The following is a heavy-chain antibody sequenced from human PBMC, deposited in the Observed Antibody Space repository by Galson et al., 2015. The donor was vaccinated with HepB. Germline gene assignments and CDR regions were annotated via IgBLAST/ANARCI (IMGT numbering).Heavy chain of an antibody. CDR3: AGGSCSRTHHAGLGY. V-gene: IGHV7-4-1*02. CDR1: GYTFTSYG. Sequence: SVKVSCKASGYTFTSYGISWVRQAPGQGLEWMGWINPNTGNPTYAQGFAGRFVFSLDTSVSTAYLQISSLKAEDTAVYYCAGGSCSRTHHAGLGYWGQGTLVTVSP. J-gene: IGHJ4*02. CDR2: INPNTGNP. D-gene: IGHD2-15*01.